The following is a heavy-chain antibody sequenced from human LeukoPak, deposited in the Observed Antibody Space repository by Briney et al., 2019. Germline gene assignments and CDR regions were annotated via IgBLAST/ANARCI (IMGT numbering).Heavy chain of an antibody. CDR2: IYYSGST. D-gene: IGHD3-16*01. CDR3: ARFPGDHDY. V-gene: IGHV4-59*01. CDR1: GGSIGSYY. Sequence: SETLSLTCTVSGGSIGSYYWSWIRQPPGKGLEWIGYIYYSGSTNYNPSLKSRVTISVDTSKNQFSLKLSSVTAADTAVYYCARFPGDHDYWGQGTLVTVSS. J-gene: IGHJ4*02.